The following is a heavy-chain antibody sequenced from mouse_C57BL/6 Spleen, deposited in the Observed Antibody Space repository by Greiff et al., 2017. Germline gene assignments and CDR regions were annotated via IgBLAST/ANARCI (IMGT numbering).Heavy chain of an antibody. J-gene: IGHJ2*01. CDR1: DYTFPYYT. V-gene: IGHV1-62-2*01. CDR3: ARHVYYGSSPFDY. CDR2: FYPGSGSI. Sequence: QLQQSGAALFPPSATFPLSCPATDYTFPYYTIHFLNHMRLHVLYFIGLFYPGSGSIKYNEKFKDKATLTADKSSSTVYMELSRLTSEDSAVYFCARHVYYGSSPFDYWGQGTTLTVSS. D-gene: IGHD1-1*01.